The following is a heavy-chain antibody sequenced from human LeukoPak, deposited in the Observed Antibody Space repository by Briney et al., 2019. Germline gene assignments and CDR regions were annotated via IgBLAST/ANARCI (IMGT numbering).Heavy chain of an antibody. V-gene: IGHV4-34*01. J-gene: IGHJ4*02. CDR3: ARVRAYYYDSSGYLFDY. CDR2: INHSGST. CDR1: GGSFSGYY. D-gene: IGHD3-22*01. Sequence: TPSETLSLTCAVYGGSFSGYYWSWIRQPPGKGLEWIGEINHSGSTNYNPPLKSRVTISVDTSKNQFSLKPSSVTAADTAVYYCARVRAYYYDSSGYLFDYWGQGTLVTVSS.